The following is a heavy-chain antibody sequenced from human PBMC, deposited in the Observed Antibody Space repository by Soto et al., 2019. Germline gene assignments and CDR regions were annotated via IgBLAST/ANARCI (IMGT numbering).Heavy chain of an antibody. CDR1: GYTFTSYY. J-gene: IGHJ5*02. Sequence: QVQLVQSGAEVKKPGASVKVSCKASGYTFTSYYIHWVRQAPGQGLEWMGIINPSGGSTNYAQKFQGRVTMTTDRSTSTVYMERSNLRSEDTAVYYCARGGGLTGPRTWFDPWGQGTLVIVSS. V-gene: IGHV1-46*01. CDR2: INPSGGST. CDR3: ARGGGLTGPRTWFDP. D-gene: IGHD1-20*01.